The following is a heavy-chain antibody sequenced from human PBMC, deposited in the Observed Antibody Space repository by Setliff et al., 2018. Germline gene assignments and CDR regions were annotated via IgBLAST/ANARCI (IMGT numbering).Heavy chain of an antibody. CDR3: AKSLRLASSGSYWFDP. CDR1: GFTFSTYR. D-gene: IGHD3-10*01. CDR2: IWDDGGNK. Sequence: GGSLRLSCAASGFTFSTYRMHWVRQAPGKGLEWVAVIWDDGGNKYHADSVKGRFTISRDNSKNTLYLQMNSLRPEDTALYYCAKSLRLASSGSYWFDPWGQGTLVTVSS. V-gene: IGHV3-30*02. J-gene: IGHJ5*02.